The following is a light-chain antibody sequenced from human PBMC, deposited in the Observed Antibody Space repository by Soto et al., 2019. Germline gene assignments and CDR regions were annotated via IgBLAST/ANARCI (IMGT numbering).Light chain of an antibody. CDR2: AAS. CDR1: QGISRW. J-gene: IGKJ1*01. CDR3: QQANSFPWT. V-gene: IGKV1-12*02. Sequence: DIQMTQSPSSVSASVGDRVTITCRASQGISRWLAWYQQKPGKAPNLLIYAASSLQGGVPSRFSGSGSGTDFTLTISSLQPEAVATYYCQQANSFPWTFGQGTKVEIK.